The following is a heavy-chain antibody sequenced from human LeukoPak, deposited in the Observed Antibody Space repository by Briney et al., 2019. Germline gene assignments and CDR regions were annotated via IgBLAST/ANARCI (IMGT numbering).Heavy chain of an antibody. D-gene: IGHD3-9*01. Sequence: PGGSLRLSCAASGFTFSSYAMSWVRQAPGKGLEWVSAISGSGGSTYYADSVKGRFTISRDNSKNTLYLQMNSLTAEDTAVYYCVVQAGLTYYDISFDSWGQGTLVTVSS. J-gene: IGHJ5*01. CDR1: GFTFSSYA. CDR2: ISGSGGST. V-gene: IGHV3-23*01. CDR3: VVQAGLTYYDISFDS.